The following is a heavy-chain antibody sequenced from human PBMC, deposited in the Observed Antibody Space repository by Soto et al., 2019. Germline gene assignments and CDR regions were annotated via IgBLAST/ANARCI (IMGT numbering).Heavy chain of an antibody. D-gene: IGHD6-19*01. J-gene: IGHJ4*02. V-gene: IGHV3-33*01. CDR3: ARASSGWVDEDPYFDY. CDR1: GFTFSSYG. CDR2: IWYDGSNK. Sequence: PGGSLRLSCAASGFTFSSYGMHWVRQAPGKGLEWVAVIWYDGSNKYYADSVKGRFTISRDNSKNTLYLQMNSLRAEDTAVYYCARASSGWVDEDPYFDYWGQGTLVTVSS.